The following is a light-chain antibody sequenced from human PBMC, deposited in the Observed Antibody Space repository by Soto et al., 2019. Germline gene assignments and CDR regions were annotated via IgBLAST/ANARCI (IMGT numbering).Light chain of an antibody. CDR1: QSISSY. Sequence: DIQMTQSPSSLSASVGDRVTITCRASQSISSYLNWYQQKPGKAPKLLIYAASSLQSGVPSRFSGSGSGTDFTLTIISLQPEDFATYYCQQSYSTPRTFGHGTKVDIK. V-gene: IGKV1-39*01. CDR3: QQSYSTPRT. CDR2: AAS. J-gene: IGKJ3*01.